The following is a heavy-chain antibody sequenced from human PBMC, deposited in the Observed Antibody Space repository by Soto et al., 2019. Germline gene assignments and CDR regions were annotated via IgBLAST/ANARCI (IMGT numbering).Heavy chain of an antibody. D-gene: IGHD3-9*01. CDR3: ARDKRDYDILTGYYPYYYYGMDV. CDR1: GFTFSSYS. CDR2: ISSSSSTI. V-gene: IGHV3-48*02. J-gene: IGHJ6*02. Sequence: PGGSLRLSCAASGFTFSSYSMNWVRQAPGKGLEWVSYISSSSSTIYYADSVKGRFTISRDNAKNSLYLQMNSLRDEDTAVYYCARDKRDYDILTGYYPYYYYGMDVWGQGTTVTVSS.